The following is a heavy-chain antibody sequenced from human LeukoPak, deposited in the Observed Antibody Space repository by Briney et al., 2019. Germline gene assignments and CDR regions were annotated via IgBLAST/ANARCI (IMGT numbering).Heavy chain of an antibody. CDR2: IYSGGST. Sequence: GGSLRLSCAASGFTVSSNSMSWVRQAPGKGLEWVSVIYSGGSTYYADSVKGRFTISRDNSKNTLYLQMNSLRAEDTAVYYCARDRGSWYYFDYWGQGTLVTVSS. V-gene: IGHV3-66*02. CDR3: ARDRGSWYYFDY. J-gene: IGHJ4*02. D-gene: IGHD6-13*01. CDR1: GFTVSSNS.